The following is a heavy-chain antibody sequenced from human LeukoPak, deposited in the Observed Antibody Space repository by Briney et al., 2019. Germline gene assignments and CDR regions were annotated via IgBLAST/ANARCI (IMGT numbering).Heavy chain of an antibody. J-gene: IGHJ4*02. CDR1: GFTFSSHG. V-gene: IGHV3-23*01. CDR3: AKDLRIPVVVITALDY. CDR2: ISPSGGIT. Sequence: GGTLRLSCGASGFTFSSHGMNWVRQAPGKGLEWVSGISPSGGITYYTDSVKGRFTISRDNSKNTLYLQMNSLRAEDTAVYYCAKDLRIPVVVITALDYWGQGTLVTVSS. D-gene: IGHD3-22*01.